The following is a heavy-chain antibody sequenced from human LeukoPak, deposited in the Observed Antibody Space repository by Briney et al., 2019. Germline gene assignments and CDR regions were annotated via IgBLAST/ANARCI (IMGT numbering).Heavy chain of an antibody. D-gene: IGHD5-24*01. CDR2: VFHTGNT. V-gene: IGHV4-59*01. Sequence: SETLSLTCIVSGGSINSDYWIWIRQPPGKGPEWIGNVFHTGNTNYSPSLRSRVTISLDTSKNQFSLSLRSVTAADTAVYYCARDQGDGYNLVWGQGTLVTVSS. CDR3: ARDQGDGYNLV. CDR1: GGSINSDY. J-gene: IGHJ4*02.